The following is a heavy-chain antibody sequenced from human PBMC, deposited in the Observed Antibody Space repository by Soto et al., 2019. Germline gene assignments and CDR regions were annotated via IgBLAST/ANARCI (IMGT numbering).Heavy chain of an antibody. Sequence: QVQLVQSGAEVKKPGSSVKVSCKASGGTFSSYAISWVRQAPGQGLEWMGGIIPIFGTANYAQKFQGRVTITAQESTSPPYMELSSLRSEDAAVYYCARHVPAAGYYDGMAVWGQGTTVTVPS. D-gene: IGHD2-2*01. J-gene: IGHJ6*02. CDR3: ARHVPAAGYYDGMAV. CDR2: IIPIFGTA. V-gene: IGHV1-69*12. CDR1: GGTFSSYA.